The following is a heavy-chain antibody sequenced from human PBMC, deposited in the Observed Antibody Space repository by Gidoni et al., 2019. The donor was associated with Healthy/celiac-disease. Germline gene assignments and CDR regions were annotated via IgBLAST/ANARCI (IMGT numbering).Heavy chain of an antibody. J-gene: IGHJ4*02. CDR2: ISYDGNNK. D-gene: IGHD1-26*01. Sequence: QVQLVESGGGVVQPGRSLRLSCAASGFTFSSYAMHWVRQAPGKGLGWVAVISYDGNNKYYADSVKGRFTISRDNSKNTLYLQMNSLRAEDTAVYYCAREGWELLTVDYWGQGTLVTVSS. CDR3: AREGWELLTVDY. V-gene: IGHV3-30-3*01. CDR1: GFTFSSYA.